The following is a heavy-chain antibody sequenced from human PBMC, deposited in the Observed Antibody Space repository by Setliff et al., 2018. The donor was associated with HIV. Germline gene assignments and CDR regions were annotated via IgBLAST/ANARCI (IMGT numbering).Heavy chain of an antibody. CDR3: AKDPSSWELRATYFDY. CDR2: ISGSGDGT. D-gene: IGHD1-7*01. J-gene: IGHJ4*02. CDR1: GFTFSNYP. V-gene: IGHV3-23*01. Sequence: PGGSLRLSCIVSGFTFSNYPMIWVRQAPGKGREWVSAISGSGDGTYYADSVKGRFTISRDNSKNTLYLQMKSLRAEDTAAYYCAKDPSSWELRATYFDYWGQGTLVTVSS.